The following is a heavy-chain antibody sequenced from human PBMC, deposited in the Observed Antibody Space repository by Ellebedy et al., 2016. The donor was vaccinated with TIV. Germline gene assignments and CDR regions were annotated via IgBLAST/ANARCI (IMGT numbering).Heavy chain of an antibody. V-gene: IGHV1-18*01. CDR1: GYTFTSYG. D-gene: IGHD3-22*01. CDR2: ISAYNGNT. Sequence: AASVKVSCKASGYTFTSYGISWVRQAPGQGLEWMGWISAYNGNTNYAQKLQGRVTMTTDTSTSTAYMELRSLRSDDTAVYYCARGWRNYYDSSGYFDYWGQGTLVTVSS. J-gene: IGHJ4*02. CDR3: ARGWRNYYDSSGYFDY.